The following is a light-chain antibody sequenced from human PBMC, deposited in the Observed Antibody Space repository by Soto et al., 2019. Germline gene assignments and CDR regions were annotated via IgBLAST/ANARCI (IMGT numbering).Light chain of an antibody. Sequence: DIQLTQSPSFLSASVGDRVTITCRASQGINDYLAWYQQKPGKAPKLLIYAASTLQSEIPSRFRGSASGTEFTLTISSLQPEDFATSYCQQFNTYPLPFGGGTKVEVK. CDR1: QGINDY. CDR2: AAS. CDR3: QQFNTYPLP. V-gene: IGKV1-9*01. J-gene: IGKJ4*01.